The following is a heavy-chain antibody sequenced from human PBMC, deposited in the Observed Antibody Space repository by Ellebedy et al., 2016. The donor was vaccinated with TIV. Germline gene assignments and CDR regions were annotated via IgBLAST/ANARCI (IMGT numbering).Heavy chain of an antibody. CDR3: ARDMGRWLQFLGF. CDR1: GFTVSSNY. D-gene: IGHD5-24*01. V-gene: IGHV3-53*01. CDR2: IYSSGGT. J-gene: IGHJ4*02. Sequence: GGSLRLSCAASGFTVSSNYMSWVRQAPGRGLEWVSTIYSSGGTYYAGSVKGRFTISRDNAKNSVYLQMNSLRAEDTAVYFCARDMGRWLQFLGFWGQGTLVTVSS.